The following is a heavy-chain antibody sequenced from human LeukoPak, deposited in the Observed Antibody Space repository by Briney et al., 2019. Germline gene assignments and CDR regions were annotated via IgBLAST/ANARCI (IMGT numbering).Heavy chain of an antibody. V-gene: IGHV1-2*02. CDR2: INPNSGGT. Sequence: GASVKVSCKASGYTFTGYYMHWVQQAPGQGLEWMGWINPNSGGTNYAQKFQGRVTMTRDTSISTAYMELSRLRSDDTAVYYCARVPMAAYYYDFWSGPWGQGTLVTVSS. CDR3: ARVPMAAYYYDFWSGP. D-gene: IGHD3-3*01. J-gene: IGHJ5*02. CDR1: GYTFTGYY.